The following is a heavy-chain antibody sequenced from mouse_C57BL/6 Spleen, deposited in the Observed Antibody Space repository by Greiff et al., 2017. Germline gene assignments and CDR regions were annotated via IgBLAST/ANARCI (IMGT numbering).Heavy chain of an antibody. CDR1: GYSFTGYF. V-gene: IGHV1-20*01. D-gene: IGHD1-1*01. Sequence: VHVKQSGPELVKPGDSVKISCKASGYSFTGYFMNWVMQSHGKSLEWIGRINPYNGDTFYNQKFKGKATLTVDKSSSTAHMELRSLTSEDSAVYYCASGYGSSSFAYWGQGTLVTVSA. CDR2: INPYNGDT. CDR3: ASGYGSSSFAY. J-gene: IGHJ3*01.